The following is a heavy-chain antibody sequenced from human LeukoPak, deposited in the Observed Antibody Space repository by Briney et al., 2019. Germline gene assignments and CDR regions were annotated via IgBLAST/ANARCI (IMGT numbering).Heavy chain of an antibody. CDR2: ISYDGSNK. CDR1: GFTFSSYG. Sequence: GGSLRLSCAASGFTFSSYGMRWVRQAPGKGLEWVAVISYDGSNKYYADSVKGRFTISRDNSKNTLYLQMNSLRAEDTAVYYCAKGRGPPYYFDYWGQGTLVTVSS. V-gene: IGHV3-30*18. CDR3: AKGRGPPYYFDY. J-gene: IGHJ4*02. D-gene: IGHD3-10*01.